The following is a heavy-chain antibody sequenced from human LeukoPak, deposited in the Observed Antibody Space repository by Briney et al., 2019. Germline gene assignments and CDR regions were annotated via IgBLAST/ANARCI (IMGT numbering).Heavy chain of an antibody. D-gene: IGHD2-21*02. V-gene: IGHV3-7*03. CDR2: IKQDGSEK. CDR3: AKDGRLLEFDY. Sequence: PGGSLRLSCAASGFTFSSYWMSWVRQAPGKGLEWVANIKQDGSEKYYVDSVKGRFTISRDNAKNSLYLQMNSLRAEDTAVYYCAKDGRLLEFDYWDQGTLVIVSS. J-gene: IGHJ4*02. CDR1: GFTFSSYW.